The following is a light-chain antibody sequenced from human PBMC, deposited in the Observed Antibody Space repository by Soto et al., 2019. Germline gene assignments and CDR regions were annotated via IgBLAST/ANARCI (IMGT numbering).Light chain of an antibody. CDR3: SSYAGTSYIV. V-gene: IGLV2-8*01. Sequence: YALAQPPSASGSLGQSVTISCTGTSSDVGGYNYVSWYQQLPGKAPKLIIYAVNKWPSGVPDRFSGSKSGNTASLTVSGLQAEDEADYYCSSYAGTSYIVFGSGTKVTVL. CDR2: AVN. J-gene: IGLJ1*01. CDR1: SSDVGGYNY.